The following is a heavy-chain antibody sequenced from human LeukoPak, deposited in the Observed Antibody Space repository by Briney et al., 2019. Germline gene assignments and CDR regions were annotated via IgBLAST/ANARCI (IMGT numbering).Heavy chain of an antibody. V-gene: IGHV3-66*01. CDR1: GFTVSSNY. CDR3: ASARGDYYYYYMDV. J-gene: IGHJ6*03. Sequence: GGSLRLSCAASGFTVSSNYMSWVRRAPGKGLEWVSVIYSGGSTYYADSVKGRFTISRDNSKNTLYLQMNSLRAEDTAVYYCASARGDYYYYYMDVWGKGTTVTISS. CDR2: IYSGGST.